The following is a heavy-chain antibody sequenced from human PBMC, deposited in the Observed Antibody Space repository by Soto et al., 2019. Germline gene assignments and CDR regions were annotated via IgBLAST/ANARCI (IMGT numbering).Heavy chain of an antibody. CDR3: AREGPGEQLEAYYGMDV. CDR1: GDSVSRNSAA. Sequence: SQTLSLTCSISGDSVSRNSAAWNWIRQSPSRGLEWLGRTYYRSKWYNDYAVSVKSRITINPDTSKNQFSLQLNSVTPEDTAVYYCAREGPGEQLEAYYGMDVWGQGTTVTVSS. D-gene: IGHD6-6*01. J-gene: IGHJ6*02. CDR2: TYYRSKWYN. V-gene: IGHV6-1*01.